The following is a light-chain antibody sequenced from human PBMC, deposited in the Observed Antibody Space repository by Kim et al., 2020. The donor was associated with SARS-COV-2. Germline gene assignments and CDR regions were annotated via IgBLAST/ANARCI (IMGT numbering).Light chain of an antibody. J-gene: IGLJ3*02. CDR2: TNN. V-gene: IGLV1-44*01. CDR3: AAWDDSLNGWV. CDR1: SSNIGRNT. Sequence: QSVLTQPPSASGTPGQRVSISCSGSSSNIGRNTVNWYQQFPGTAPKLLIYTNNQWPSGFPDRFSGSKSGTSASLAISGLQSEDEAHYYCAAWDDSLNGWVFRGGTQLTVL.